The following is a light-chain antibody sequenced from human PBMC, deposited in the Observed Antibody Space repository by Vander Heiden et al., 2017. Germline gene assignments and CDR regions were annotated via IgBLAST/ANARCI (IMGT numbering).Light chain of an antibody. V-gene: IGKV1-39*01. CDR1: QSISSY. Sequence: DIQMTQSPSSLSASVGDRVTITCRASQSISSYLNWYQQKPGKAPKLLIYAASSLQSGVPSRFSGSGSGTDFTLTISSRQPEDFATYYCQQNYSNPRSTFGGGTKVEIK. J-gene: IGKJ4*01. CDR3: QQNYSNPRST. CDR2: AAS.